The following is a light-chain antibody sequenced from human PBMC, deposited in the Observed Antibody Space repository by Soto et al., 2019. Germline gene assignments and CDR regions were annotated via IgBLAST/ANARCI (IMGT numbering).Light chain of an antibody. CDR2: AAS. CDR3: QQYNTYWT. CDR1: QSISSY. J-gene: IGKJ1*01. Sequence: DIQMTQSPSSLSASVGDRVTITCRASQSISSYLNWYQQKPGKAPKLLIYAASSLQSGVPSRFRGSGSGTEFTLTITSLQPDDFATYYCQQYNTYWTFGQGTKVDIK. V-gene: IGKV1-39*01.